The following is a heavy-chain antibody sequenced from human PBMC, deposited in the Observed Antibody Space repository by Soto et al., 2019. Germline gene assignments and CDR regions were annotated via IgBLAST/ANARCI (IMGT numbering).Heavy chain of an antibody. D-gene: IGHD2-15*01. CDR3: TLIPRNGRGAPFAS. CDR2: IRSARYGGTA. CDR1: GFTFGDYA. V-gene: IGHV3-49*05. J-gene: IGHJ1*01. Sequence: QVVESGGGLVKPGQSLRLSCAGSGFTFGDYAVAWFRQTPGKGLECIGFIRSARYGGTADYAASVKGRFIISRDDYRGVAYLQMGSLRSGEAGVYHCTLIPRNGRGAPFASGGQGPLV.